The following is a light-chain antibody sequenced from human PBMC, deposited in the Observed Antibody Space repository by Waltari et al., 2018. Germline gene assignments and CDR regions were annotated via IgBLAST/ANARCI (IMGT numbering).Light chain of an antibody. CDR2: EDT. CDR1: HLQTKY. V-gene: IGLV3-1*01. J-gene: IGLJ2*01. CDR3: QAWHRSNGV. Sequence: SYELTQPPSGSVSPGQTASITCSGDHLQTKYTSWYLQRPGQSPVLVLYEDTKRPTGITERFSASNSGNTATLTISGTQAIDEADYYCQAWHRSNGVFGGGTKLTVL.